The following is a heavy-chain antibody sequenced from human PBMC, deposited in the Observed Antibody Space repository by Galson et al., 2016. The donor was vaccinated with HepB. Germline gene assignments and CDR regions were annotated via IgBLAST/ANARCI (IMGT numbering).Heavy chain of an antibody. Sequence: SLRLSCAASGFSFSDYAIHWVRQAPGKGPEWLSIISYGYSIYYADSVKGRFTISRDNSKNTVYLQINNLRREDTALYYCARDWGSSGWYNWFDPWGQGTLVTVSS. D-gene: IGHD6-19*01. CDR1: GFSFSDYA. CDR2: ISYGYSI. V-gene: IGHV3-30*04. J-gene: IGHJ5*02. CDR3: ARDWGSSGWYNWFDP.